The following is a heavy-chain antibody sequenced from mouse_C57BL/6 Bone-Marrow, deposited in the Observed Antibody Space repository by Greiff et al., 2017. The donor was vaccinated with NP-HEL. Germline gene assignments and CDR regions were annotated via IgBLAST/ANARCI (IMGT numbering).Heavy chain of an antibody. D-gene: IGHD2-3*01. Sequence: VQLQQSGAELVRPGASVKLSCTASVFNIKDDYMHWVKQRPEQGLEWIGWIDPENGDTEYASKFQGKATITADTSSNTAYLQLSSLTSEDTAVYYCTTFDGYYHYAMDYWGQGTSVTVSS. CDR3: TTFDGYYHYAMDY. CDR1: VFNIKDDY. CDR2: IDPENGDT. J-gene: IGHJ4*01. V-gene: IGHV14-4*01.